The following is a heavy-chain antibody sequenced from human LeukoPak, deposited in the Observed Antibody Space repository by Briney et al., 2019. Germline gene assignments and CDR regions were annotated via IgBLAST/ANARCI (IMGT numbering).Heavy chain of an antibody. CDR2: ITVSGGST. Sequence: PGGSLRLSCAASGFTFSSYAMSWVRQAPGKGLEWVSSITVSGGSTYYADSVKGRFTISRDNSKNTLYLQMNSLRAEDTAVYYCAKVAAILTGYNDYWGQGTLVTVSS. J-gene: IGHJ4*02. CDR1: GFTFSSYA. CDR3: AKVAAILTGYNDY. V-gene: IGHV3-23*01. D-gene: IGHD3-9*01.